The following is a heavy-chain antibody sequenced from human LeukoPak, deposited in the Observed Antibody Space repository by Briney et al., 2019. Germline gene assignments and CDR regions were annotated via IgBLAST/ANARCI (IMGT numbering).Heavy chain of an antibody. CDR2: ISGSGGST. CDR1: GFTFSSYS. J-gene: IGHJ4*02. D-gene: IGHD3-22*01. V-gene: IGHV3-23*01. CDR3: AARPGGDYYDSSGYYFDY. Sequence: GGSLRLSCAASGFTFSSYSMNWVRQAPGKGLEWVSAISGSGGSTYYADSVKGRFTISRDNSKNTLYLQMNSLRAEDTAVYYCAARPGGDYYDSSGYYFDYWGQGTLVTVSS.